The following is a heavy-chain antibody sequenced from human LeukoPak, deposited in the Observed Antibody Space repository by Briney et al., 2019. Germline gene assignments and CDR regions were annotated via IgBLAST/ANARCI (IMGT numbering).Heavy chain of an antibody. CDR1: GFTFTNYA. Sequence: GGSLRLSCAASGFTFTNYAMSWVRQAPGKGLEWVSTISAGGDNTYYADSVKGRFTISRDNSKNTLYLQMNSLRAEDTAVYYCGRGGYDVDVWGQGTTVSVSS. D-gene: IGHD3-16*01. V-gene: IGHV3-23*01. J-gene: IGHJ6*02. CDR3: GRGGYDVDV. CDR2: ISAGGDNT.